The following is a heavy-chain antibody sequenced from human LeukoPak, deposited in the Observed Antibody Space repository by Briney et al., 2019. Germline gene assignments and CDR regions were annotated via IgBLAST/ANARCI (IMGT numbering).Heavy chain of an antibody. CDR1: GFIVSSSY. CDR2: IYASGTT. CDR3: AKDQRWESPHYLDS. D-gene: IGHD1-26*01. J-gene: IGHJ4*02. Sequence: GGSLRLSCAASGFIVSSSYVSWVRQAPGKGLEWVSVIYASGTTYYTDSVRGRFTISRDNSKNTLYVQMNSLRDEDTAVYYCAKDQRWESPHYLDSWGQGTLVTVSS. V-gene: IGHV3-53*01.